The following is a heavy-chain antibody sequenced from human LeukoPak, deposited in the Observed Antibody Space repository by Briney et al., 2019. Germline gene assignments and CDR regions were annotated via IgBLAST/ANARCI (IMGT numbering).Heavy chain of an antibody. CDR2: ISAYNGNT. D-gene: IGHD6-19*01. Sequence: ASVKVSCKTSGYTFNSYGVSWVRQAPGQGPEWMGWISAYNGNTNYAKKLQGRLTLTTDTSTSTVYMELRSLRSDDTAVYYCARSSSGTTYWGQGTLVTVSS. CDR3: ARSSSGTTY. J-gene: IGHJ4*02. CDR1: GYTFNSYG. V-gene: IGHV1-18*01.